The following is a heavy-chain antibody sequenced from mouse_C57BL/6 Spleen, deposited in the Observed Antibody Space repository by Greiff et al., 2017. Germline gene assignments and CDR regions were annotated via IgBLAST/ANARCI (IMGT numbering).Heavy chain of an antibody. CDR3: ARGELGFQAPHGYFDV. Sequence: QVQLQQSGAELVKPGASVTISCKASGYAFSSYWMNWVKQRPGTGLEWIGQIYPGDGDTNYNGKFKGKATLTADKSSSTAYMQLSSLTSEDSAVYFCARGELGFQAPHGYFDVWGTGTTVTVSS. CDR2: IYPGDGDT. CDR1: GYAFSSYW. J-gene: IGHJ1*03. V-gene: IGHV1-80*01.